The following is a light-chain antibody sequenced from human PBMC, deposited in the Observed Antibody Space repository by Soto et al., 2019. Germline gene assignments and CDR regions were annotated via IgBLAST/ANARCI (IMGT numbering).Light chain of an antibody. CDR3: SSYAGSNMGV. CDR1: SSDVGGYKF. CDR2: EVS. J-gene: IGLJ1*01. Sequence: QSALTQPPSASGSPGQSVTICCTGTSSDVGGYKFVSWYQQHPGKAPKLIIYEVSQRPSGVPDRFSASKSGDTASLTVSGLRAEDEADYYCSSYAGSNMGVFGSGTKVTVL. V-gene: IGLV2-8*01.